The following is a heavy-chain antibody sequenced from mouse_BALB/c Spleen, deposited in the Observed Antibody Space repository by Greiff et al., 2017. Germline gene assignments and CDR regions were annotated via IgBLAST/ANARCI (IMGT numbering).Heavy chain of an antibody. D-gene: IGHD1-1*01. Sequence: QVQLQQSGAELVRPGSSVKIFCKASGYAFRSYWMNWVKQRPGQGLEWIGQIYPGDGDTNYNGKFKGKATLTADKSSSTAYMQLSSLTSEDSAVYFCARSTTVAYYFDYWGQGTTLTVSS. CDR1: GYAFRSYW. CDR3: ARSTTVAYYFDY. J-gene: IGHJ2*01. CDR2: IYPGDGDT. V-gene: IGHV1-80*01.